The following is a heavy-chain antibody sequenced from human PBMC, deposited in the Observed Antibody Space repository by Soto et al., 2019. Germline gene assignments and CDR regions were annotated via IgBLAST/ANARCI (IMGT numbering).Heavy chain of an antibody. CDR3: AKNRGITMIVES. CDR1: GFSFSSYE. D-gene: IGHD3-22*01. CDR2: IGDGGDTT. Sequence: GGSLRLSCVASGFSFSSYEMNWVRQAPGKGLEWVSAIGDGGDTTYYADSVKGRFTISRDNSKNTLYLQMDSLRAEDTAVYYCAKNRGITMIVESWRQGTLVTVSS. J-gene: IGHJ4*02. V-gene: IGHV3-23*01.